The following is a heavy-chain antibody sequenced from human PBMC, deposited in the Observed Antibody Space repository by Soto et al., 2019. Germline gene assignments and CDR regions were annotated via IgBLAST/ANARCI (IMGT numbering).Heavy chain of an antibody. CDR2: IDYRGST. Sequence: QVQLQESGPGLVKPSQTLSLTCTDSGGSIGGGDYFWNWIRQPPGKGLEWIGYIDYRGSTYYSPSLQSRVLISRDKSNDQVSLKISTVTAADTAVYYCARDGVGSVVFDYWGQGTPVIVSS. CDR1: GGSIGGGDYF. V-gene: IGHV4-30-4*01. D-gene: IGHD3-10*01. J-gene: IGHJ4*02. CDR3: ARDGVGSVVFDY.